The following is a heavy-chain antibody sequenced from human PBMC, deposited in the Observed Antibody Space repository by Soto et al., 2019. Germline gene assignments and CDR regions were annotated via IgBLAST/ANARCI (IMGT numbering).Heavy chain of an antibody. J-gene: IGHJ6*03. Sequence: PGESLKISCKGSGYSFTSYWIGWVRQMPGKGLEWMGIIYPGDSDTRYSPSFQGQVTISADKSISTAYLQWSSLKASDTAMYYCASSRVRGSYYYYMDVWGKGTTVTVSS. CDR3: ASSRVRGSYYYYMDV. V-gene: IGHV5-51*01. D-gene: IGHD3-10*01. CDR1: GYSFTSYW. CDR2: IYPGDSDT.